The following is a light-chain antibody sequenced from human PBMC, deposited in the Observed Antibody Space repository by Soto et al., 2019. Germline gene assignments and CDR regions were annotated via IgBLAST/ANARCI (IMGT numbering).Light chain of an antibody. V-gene: IGKV1-5*03. CDR1: QNIDSY. J-gene: IGKJ1*01. Sequence: DIQMTQSPSTLSASVVDRFTITCLASQNIDSYLAWYQQKPGKAPSLIIYNASSLERGVPSRFSGSGSGTEFTLIISSLQPDDFATYYCQQYNSYFRTFGQGTKVDIK. CDR3: QQYNSYFRT. CDR2: NAS.